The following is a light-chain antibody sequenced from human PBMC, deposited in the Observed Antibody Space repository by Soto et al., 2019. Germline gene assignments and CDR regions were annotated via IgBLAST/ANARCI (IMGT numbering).Light chain of an antibody. CDR2: AAC. J-gene: IGKJ1*01. CDR3: QHYSGLPRT. V-gene: IGKV3-20*01. Sequence: VLTQSPGTLSLSPGERATLSCRASQSVNNNYLAWYQHKPGQSPGLLIGAACMRATAIPDMCSGSGGGTDFTLTISSVEHEYSAVYYRQHYSGLPRTFGQGTKVDIK. CDR1: QSVNNNY.